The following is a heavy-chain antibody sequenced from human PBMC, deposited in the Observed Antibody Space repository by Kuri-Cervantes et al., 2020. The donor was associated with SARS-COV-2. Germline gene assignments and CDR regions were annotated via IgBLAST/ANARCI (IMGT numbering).Heavy chain of an antibody. CDR3: ARGRIAVVPAAKAFDP. CDR1: GGSFSGYY. J-gene: IGHJ5*02. CDR2: INHSGST. V-gene: IGHV4-34*01. Sequence: ESLKISCAVYGGSFSGYYWSWIRQPPGKGLEWIGEINHSGSTNYNPSLKSRVTISVDTPKNQFSLKLSSVTAADTAVYYCARGRIAVVPAAKAFDPWGQGTLVTVSS. D-gene: IGHD2-2*01.